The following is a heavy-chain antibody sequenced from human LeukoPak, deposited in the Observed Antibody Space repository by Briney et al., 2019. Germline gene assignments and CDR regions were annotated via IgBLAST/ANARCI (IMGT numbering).Heavy chain of an antibody. D-gene: IGHD6-6*01. CDR2: ISGSGGST. V-gene: IGHV3-23*01. Sequence: PGGSLRLSCAASGFTFSSHAMSWVRQAPGKGLEWVSAISGSGGSTYYADSVKGRFTISRDTSKNTLYLQMNSLRAEDTAVYYCAKLVLSSIATRPRFDYWGQGTLVTVSS. CDR3: AKLVLSSIATRPRFDY. J-gene: IGHJ4*02. CDR1: GFTFSSHA.